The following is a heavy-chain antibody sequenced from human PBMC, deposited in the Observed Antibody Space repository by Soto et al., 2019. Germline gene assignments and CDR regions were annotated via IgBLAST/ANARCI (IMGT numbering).Heavy chain of an antibody. J-gene: IGHJ4*02. CDR2: ISGSGGST. V-gene: IGHV3-23*01. D-gene: IGHD3-22*01. CDR1: GFTFSSYA. Sequence: EVQLLESGGGLVQPGGSLRLSCAASGFTFSSYAMSWVRQAPGRGLEWVSAISGSGGSTYYADSVKGRFTISRDNSKNTLYLQMNSLRAEDTAVYYCAKASSGYYYGFDYWGQGTLVTVSS. CDR3: AKASSGYYYGFDY.